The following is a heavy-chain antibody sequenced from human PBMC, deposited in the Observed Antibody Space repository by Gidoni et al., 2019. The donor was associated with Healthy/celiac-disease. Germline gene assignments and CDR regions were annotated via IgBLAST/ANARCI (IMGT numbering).Heavy chain of an antibody. J-gene: IGHJ4*02. CDR1: GFTFGDYA. Sequence: EVQLVESGGGLVQPGRSLRLSCTASGFTFGDYAMSWVRQAPGKGLEWVGFIRSKAYGGTTEYAASVKGRFTISRDDSKSIAYLQMNSLKTEDTAVYYCTSSKATVTRWPFDYWGQGTLVTVSS. CDR3: TSSKATVTRWPFDY. V-gene: IGHV3-49*04. D-gene: IGHD4-4*01. CDR2: IRSKAYGGTT.